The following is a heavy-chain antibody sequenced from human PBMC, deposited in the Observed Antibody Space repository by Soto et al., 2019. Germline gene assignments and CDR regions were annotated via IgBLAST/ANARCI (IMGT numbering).Heavy chain of an antibody. D-gene: IGHD2-2*02. CDR3: ASKGCSSTSCYRDYYYYYGMDV. V-gene: IGHV1-69*13. J-gene: IGHJ6*02. CDR1: GGTFSSYA. Sequence: ASVKVSCKASGGTFSSYAISWVRQAPGQGLEWMGGTIPIFGTANYAQKFQGRVTITADESTSTAYMELSSLRSEDTAVYYCASKGCSSTSCYRDYYYYYGMDVWGQGTTVTVSS. CDR2: TIPIFGTA.